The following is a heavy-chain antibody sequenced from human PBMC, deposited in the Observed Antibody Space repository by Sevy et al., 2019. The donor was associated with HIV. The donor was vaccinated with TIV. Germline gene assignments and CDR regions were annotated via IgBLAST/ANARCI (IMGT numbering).Heavy chain of an antibody. CDR1: GYTFTAYY. CDR3: ARMGDYYDSSGYYPLKF. Sequence: ASVKVSCKASGYTFTAYYIHWVRQAPGQGLEWMGWINPNSRGTYFAKKFQDSVTLTTDTSVNTAYMELRSLRFDDTAVYYCARMGDYYDSSGYYPLKFWVQGTLVTVSS. V-gene: IGHV1-2*02. D-gene: IGHD3-22*01. CDR2: INPNSRGT. J-gene: IGHJ4*02.